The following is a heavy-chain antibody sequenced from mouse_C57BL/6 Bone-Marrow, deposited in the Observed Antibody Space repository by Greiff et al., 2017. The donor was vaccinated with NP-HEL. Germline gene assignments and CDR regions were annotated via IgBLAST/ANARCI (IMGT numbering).Heavy chain of an antibody. CDR1: GFTFSDYG. J-gene: IGHJ1*03. Sequence: EVMLVESGGGLVKPGGSLKLSCAASGFTFSDYGMHWVRQAPEKGLEWVAYISSGSSTIYYADTVKGRFTISRDNAKNTLFLQMTSLRSEDTAMYYCARYGSSLWYFDVWGTGTTVTVSS. D-gene: IGHD1-1*01. V-gene: IGHV5-17*01. CDR2: ISSGSSTI. CDR3: ARYGSSLWYFDV.